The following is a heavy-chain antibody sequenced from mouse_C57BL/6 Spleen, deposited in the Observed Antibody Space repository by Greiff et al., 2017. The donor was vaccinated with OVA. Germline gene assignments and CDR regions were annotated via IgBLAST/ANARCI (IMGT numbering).Heavy chain of an antibody. J-gene: IGHJ4*01. CDR2: IYWDDDK. CDR3: ARGYYGNYGYAMGY. Sequence: QVTLKESGPGILQSSQTLSLTCSFSGFSLSTSGMGVSWIRQPSGKGLEWLAHIYWDDDKRYNPSLKSRLTISKDTSRNQVFLKITSVDTAVTATCYCARGYYGNYGYAMGYWGQGTSVTVSS. CDR1: GFSLSTSGMG. D-gene: IGHD2-1*01. V-gene: IGHV8-12*01.